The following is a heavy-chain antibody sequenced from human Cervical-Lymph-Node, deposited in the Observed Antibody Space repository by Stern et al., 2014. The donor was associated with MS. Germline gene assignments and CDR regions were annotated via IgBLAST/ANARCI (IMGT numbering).Heavy chain of an antibody. CDR2: IYNSGST. V-gene: IGHV4-59*01. D-gene: IGHD4-23*01. Sequence: VQLVESGPGLVKPSETLSLTCTVSGASISSYYWSWIRQPPGKGLEWIGNIYNSGSTNYNPSLKSRVTLSVDTSKNQFSLKLSSVTAADTAFYYCAKNIYGGYSGNDYWGQGTLVTVSS. CDR1: GASISSYY. J-gene: IGHJ4*02. CDR3: AKNIYGGYSGNDY.